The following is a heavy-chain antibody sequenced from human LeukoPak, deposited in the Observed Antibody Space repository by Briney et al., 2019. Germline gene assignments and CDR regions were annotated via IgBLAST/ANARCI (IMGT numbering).Heavy chain of an antibody. CDR1: GFTFSSYA. CDR2: ISGSGGST. CDR3: AKAEERGYSYGHPDY. J-gene: IGHJ4*02. V-gene: IGHV3-23*01. D-gene: IGHD5-18*01. Sequence: GGSLRLSCAASGFTFSSYAMSWVRQAPGKGLEWVSGISGSGGSTYYADSVKGRFTISRDNSKNTLYLQMNSLSADDTAVYYCAKAEERGYSYGHPDYWGQGTLVTVSS.